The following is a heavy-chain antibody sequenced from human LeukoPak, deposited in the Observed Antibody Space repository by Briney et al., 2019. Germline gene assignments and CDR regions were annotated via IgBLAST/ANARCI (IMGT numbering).Heavy chain of an antibody. CDR3: ARAPEWEPPLDY. Sequence: PGGSLRLSCAASGFTFCSYWMHWVRQAPGEGLVWVSRINSDGSSTSYADSVKGRFTISRDNAKNTLYLQMNSLRAEDTAVYCCARAPEWEPPLDYWGQGTLVTVSS. J-gene: IGHJ4*02. CDR1: GFTFCSYW. CDR2: INSDGSST. D-gene: IGHD1-26*01. V-gene: IGHV3-74*01.